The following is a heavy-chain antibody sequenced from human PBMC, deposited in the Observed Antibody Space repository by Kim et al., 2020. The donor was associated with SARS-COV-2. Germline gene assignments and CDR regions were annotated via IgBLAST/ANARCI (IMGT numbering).Heavy chain of an antibody. V-gene: IGHV4-59*01. CDR2: IYYSGST. Sequence: GSLRLSCTVSGGSISSYYWSWIRQPPGKGLEWIGYIYYSGSTNYNPSLKSRVTISVDTSKNQFSLKLSSVTAADTAVYYCARDDIYGPQDYWGQGTLVTVSS. J-gene: IGHJ4*02. CDR3: ARDDIYGPQDY. CDR1: GGSISSYY. D-gene: IGHD3-10*01.